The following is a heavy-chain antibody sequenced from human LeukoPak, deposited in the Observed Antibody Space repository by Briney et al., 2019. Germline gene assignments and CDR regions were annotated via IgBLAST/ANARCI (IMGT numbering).Heavy chain of an antibody. D-gene: IGHD1-1*01. CDR3: ARDLDRNEHLANYHYYMDV. J-gene: IGHJ6*03. CDR2: IDPNSGGT. V-gene: IGHV1-2*02. Sequence: AAVRVSCETSEYTFSGDYIHWVRQAPGQGREWMGWIDPNSGGTKYTEKFQGRVTMTRDTSITTSSIELSTLRYADDPDIYCARDLDRNEHLANYHYYMDVWGKGTSVTVSS. CDR1: EYTFSGDY.